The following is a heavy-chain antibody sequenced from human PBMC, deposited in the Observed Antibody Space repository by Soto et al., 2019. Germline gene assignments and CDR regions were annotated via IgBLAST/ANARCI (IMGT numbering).Heavy chain of an antibody. CDR2: ISSSGSTI. Sequence: GGSLRLSCAASGFTFSDYYMRWIRQAPGKGLEWVSYISSSGSTIYYADSVKGRFTISRDNAKNSLYLQMNSLRAEDTAVYYCAREGDYSSGWSTDVWGQGTLVTVSS. J-gene: IGHJ4*02. D-gene: IGHD6-19*01. CDR3: AREGDYSSGWSTDV. V-gene: IGHV3-11*01. CDR1: GFTFSDYY.